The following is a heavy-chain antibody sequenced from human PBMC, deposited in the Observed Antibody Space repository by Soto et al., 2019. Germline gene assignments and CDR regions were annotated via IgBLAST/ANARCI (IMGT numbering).Heavy chain of an antibody. J-gene: IGHJ6*02. CDR1: GDCIRSGNKY. Sequence: SETLSLTCTVSGDCIRSGNKYWSWIRHPPGKGLEWIGYIFSSVTTHYNPSIKSRLTMSLDASQKHFSLKLNSLTDADTAVYFCARVPSPFDYYYATEVWGQGTTVSISS. CDR3: ARVPSPFDYYYATEV. CDR2: IFSSVTT. D-gene: IGHD3-16*01. V-gene: IGHV4-30-4*01.